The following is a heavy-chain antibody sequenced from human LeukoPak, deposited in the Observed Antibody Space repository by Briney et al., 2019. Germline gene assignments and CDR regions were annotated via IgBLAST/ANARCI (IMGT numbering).Heavy chain of an antibody. Sequence: SATLSLTCTVSGGSISSSSYYWGWIRQPPGKGLEWIGSIYYSGSTYYNPSLKSRVTISVDTSKNQFSLKLSSVTAADTAVYYCASPDYGGNSGEDYWGQGTLVTVSS. CDR1: GGSISSSSYY. CDR3: ASPDYGGNSGEDY. D-gene: IGHD4-17*01. CDR2: IYYSGST. J-gene: IGHJ4*02. V-gene: IGHV4-39*01.